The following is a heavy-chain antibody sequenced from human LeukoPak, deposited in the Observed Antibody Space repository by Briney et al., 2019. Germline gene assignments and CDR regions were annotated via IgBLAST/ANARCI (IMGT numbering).Heavy chain of an antibody. CDR2: ISGSAHKI. Sequence: GGSLRLSCVASGITFSNYAVSWVRQAPEKGLDWVSVISGSAHKIRYADSVKGRFTISRDNSENIVYLQMNSLRAEDTAVYYCAGRVTGYSSGYVYWGQGTLVTVSS. CDR3: AGRVTGYSSGYVY. V-gene: IGHV3-23*01. D-gene: IGHD5-18*01. J-gene: IGHJ4*02. CDR1: GITFSNYA.